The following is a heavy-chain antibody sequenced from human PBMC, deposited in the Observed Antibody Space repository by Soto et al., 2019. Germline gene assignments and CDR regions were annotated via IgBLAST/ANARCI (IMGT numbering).Heavy chain of an antibody. CDR1: GFTFSSYA. D-gene: IGHD6-6*01. V-gene: IGHV3-30-3*01. CDR2: ISYDGSNK. CDR3: ARDIEYSSSGADY. Sequence: VGSLRLSCAASGFTFSSYAMHWVRQAPGKGLEWVAVISYDGSNKYYADSVKGRFTISRDNSKNTLYLQMNSLRAEDTAVYYCARDIEYSSSGADYWGQGTLVTVSS. J-gene: IGHJ4*02.